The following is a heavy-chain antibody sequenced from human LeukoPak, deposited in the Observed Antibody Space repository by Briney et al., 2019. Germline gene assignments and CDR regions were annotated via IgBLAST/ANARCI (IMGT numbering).Heavy chain of an antibody. J-gene: IGHJ4*02. CDR1: GFPFSDYY. Sequence: PGGSLRLSCAASGFPFSDYYMSWIRQAPGKGLEWLSYISSSSTYTNYADSVKGRVTISRDNAKNSLFLQMKSLRAEDTAIYYCATFPGWFREYWGQGTLVTVSS. CDR3: ATFPGWFREY. D-gene: IGHD6-19*01. CDR2: ISSSSTYT. V-gene: IGHV3-11*03.